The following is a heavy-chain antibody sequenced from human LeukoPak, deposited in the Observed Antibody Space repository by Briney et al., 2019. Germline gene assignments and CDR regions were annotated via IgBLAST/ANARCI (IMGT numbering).Heavy chain of an antibody. CDR3: ARRKTNVIRSYYLDDWFDP. V-gene: IGHV4-59*08. CDR2: IYYSGST. CDR1: GGSISSYY. D-gene: IGHD1-26*01. Sequence: SETLSLTCTVSGGSISSYYWSWIRQPPGKGLEWIGYIYYSGSTNYNPSLKSRVTISVDTSKNQFSLNLNSVTAADMAVYYCARRKTNVIRSYYLDDWFDPWGQGTLVTVSS. J-gene: IGHJ5*02.